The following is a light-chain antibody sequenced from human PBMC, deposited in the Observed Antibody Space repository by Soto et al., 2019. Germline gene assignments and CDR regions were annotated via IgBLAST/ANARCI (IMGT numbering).Light chain of an antibody. CDR3: QQRSNWPPVIT. J-gene: IGKJ5*01. V-gene: IGKV3-11*01. CDR1: QSFSSY. Sequence: EIVLTQSPATLSLSPGERATLSCRASQSFSSYLAWYQQKPGQAPRLLIYDASKRATGIPARFSGRGSGTDVTLTISSLEPEDFAVYYCQQRSNWPPVITFGQGKRLEIK. CDR2: DAS.